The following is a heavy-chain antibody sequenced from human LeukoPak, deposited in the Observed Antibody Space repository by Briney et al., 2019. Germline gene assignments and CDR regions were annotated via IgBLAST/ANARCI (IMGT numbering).Heavy chain of an antibody. V-gene: IGHV3-23*01. J-gene: IGHJ4*02. CDR2: ISGSGSNT. D-gene: IGHD2-21*01. CDR3: ATEKGDSPDY. CDR1: GFTFSSYA. Sequence: PGGSLRLSCAASGFTFSSYAMSWVRQAPGKGLEWVSAISGSGSNTYYADSVKGRFTISRDNSKNTLYLQMNSLRVEDTAVFYCATEKGDSPDYWGQGTLVTVSS.